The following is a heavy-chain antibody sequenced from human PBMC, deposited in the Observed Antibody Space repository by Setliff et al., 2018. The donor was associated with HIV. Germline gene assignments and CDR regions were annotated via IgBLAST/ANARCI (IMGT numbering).Heavy chain of an antibody. D-gene: IGHD3-10*01. CDR2: IFPSDSNI. J-gene: IGHJ4*02. Sequence: PGESLKISCKISGYSFTDYGIAWVRQMPGKGLEWMGIIFPSDSNIRYSPSFQGQGTISADKSISTAYLQWSSLKASDTAMYYCARHVSRYYGSGDYYFDYWGQGTLVTVSS. V-gene: IGHV5-51*01. CDR1: GYSFTDYG. CDR3: ARHVSRYYGSGDYYFDY.